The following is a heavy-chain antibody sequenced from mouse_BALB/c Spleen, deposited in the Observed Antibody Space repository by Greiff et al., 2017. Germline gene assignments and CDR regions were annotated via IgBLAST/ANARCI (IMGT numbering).Heavy chain of an antibody. CDR1: GYTFTDYE. V-gene: IGHV1-15*01. Sequence: QVQLQQSGAELVRPGASVTLSCKASGYTFTDYEMHWVKPTPVHGLEWIGAIDPETGGTASNQKFKGKATLTADKSSSTAYMELRSLTSEDSAVYYCTRRTLGYYAMDYWGQGTSGTVSS. CDR3: TRRTLGYYAMDY. D-gene: IGHD3-3*01. J-gene: IGHJ4*01. CDR2: IDPETGGT.